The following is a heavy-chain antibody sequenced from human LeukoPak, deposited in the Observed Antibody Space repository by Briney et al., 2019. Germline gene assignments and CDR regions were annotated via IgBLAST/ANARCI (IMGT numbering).Heavy chain of an antibody. CDR2: ITYSGNT. CDR3: ARIAYDALDSYYYGMDV. V-gene: IGHV4-31*03. D-gene: IGHD3-3*01. CDR1: GGSISSGPYY. J-gene: IGHJ6*02. Sequence: SETLSLTCTVSGGSISSGPYYWIWIRQHPGKGLEWIGYITYSGNTYYYPALNSRVTVSLDTSKTQCSLKLSSVTAADTAVYYCARIAYDALDSYYYGMDVWGQGTTVTVSS.